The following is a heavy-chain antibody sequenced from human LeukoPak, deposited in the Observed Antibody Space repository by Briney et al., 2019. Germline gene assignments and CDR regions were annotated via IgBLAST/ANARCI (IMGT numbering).Heavy chain of an antibody. J-gene: IGHJ3*02. CDR3: AIFTVTTTGAAFDI. CDR2: MSGSGDTT. Sequence: GGSLRLSCAASGFDFNDFAMTWVRQAPGKGLEWVSSMSGSGDTTEYAASVKGRFTISRDNAKKTLYLEMNSLRAEDTAVYYCAIFTVTTTGAAFDIWGQGTMVTVSS. CDR1: GFDFNDFA. D-gene: IGHD4-17*01. V-gene: IGHV3-23*01.